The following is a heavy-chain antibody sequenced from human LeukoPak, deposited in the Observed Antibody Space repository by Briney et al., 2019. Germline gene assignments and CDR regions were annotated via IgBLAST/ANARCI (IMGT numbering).Heavy chain of an antibody. CDR2: IYHRGNT. V-gene: IGHV4-38-2*02. Sequence: SETLSLTCTVSNYSISSGYSWGWIRQPPGKGLEWIGSIYHRGNTYYNPSLKSRVTISVDTSKNQFSLKLNSVTAADTAVYYCARDSTTYYYYYYMDVWGKGTTVTVSS. D-gene: IGHD1-14*01. CDR1: NYSISSGYS. J-gene: IGHJ6*03. CDR3: ARDSTTYYYYYYMDV.